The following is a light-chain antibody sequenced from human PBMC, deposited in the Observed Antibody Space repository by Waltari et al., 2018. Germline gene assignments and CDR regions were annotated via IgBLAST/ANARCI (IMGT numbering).Light chain of an antibody. Sequence: QSVLSQPPSASGTPGQRVSISCSGSASNIGSDTVNWYQHLPGTAPKLLISRDNLRPSGVPDRFSGSKSGTSASLAISGLQSEDEADYFCTAWDSSLNGLLFGGGTRLTVL. V-gene: IGLV1-44*01. CDR1: ASNIGSDT. CDR2: RDN. J-gene: IGLJ2*01. CDR3: TAWDSSLNGLL.